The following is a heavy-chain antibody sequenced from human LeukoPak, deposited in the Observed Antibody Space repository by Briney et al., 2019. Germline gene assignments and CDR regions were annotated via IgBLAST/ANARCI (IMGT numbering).Heavy chain of an antibody. V-gene: IGHV4-34*01. Sequence: SETLSLTCAVYGGSFNDYYWNWIRQPPGKGLEWIGEINLRGSTTYNPSLKSRVTISLDESKNQFSLKLTSVTAADTAVVYCARAEGEIYRRSGSNNWFDPWGQGTLVTVSS. J-gene: IGHJ5*02. D-gene: IGHD3-10*01. CDR2: INLRGST. CDR3: ARAEGEIYRRSGSNNWFDP. CDR1: GGSFNDYY.